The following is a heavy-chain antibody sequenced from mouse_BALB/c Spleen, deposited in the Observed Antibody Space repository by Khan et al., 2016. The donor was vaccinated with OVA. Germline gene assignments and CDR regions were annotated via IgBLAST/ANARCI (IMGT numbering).Heavy chain of an antibody. Sequence: EVQLQQSGPELVKPGASVKISCKTSGYTFPEYTVHWVKQSLGKSLDWIGVINPKNGGTAYNQNFRGKATLSVDKSYSTPYMAFRRLTSEDSAVYYCARDAGRYWGQGTSVTVSS. J-gene: IGHJ4*01. CDR1: GYTFPEYT. V-gene: IGHV1-18*01. CDR3: ARDAGRY. CDR2: INPKNGGT. D-gene: IGHD3-3*01.